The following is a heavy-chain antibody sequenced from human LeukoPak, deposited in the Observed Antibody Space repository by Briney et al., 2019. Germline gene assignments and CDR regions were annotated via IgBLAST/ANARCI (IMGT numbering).Heavy chain of an antibody. CDR3: ARDSLYYDFWSGYYIRGSRYYYGMDV. CDR1: GRPNSSYH. V-gene: IGHV4-4*07. J-gene: IGHJ6*02. Sequence: SETLSLTCTVSGRPNSSYHWRWLRQPAGEGPEWIGHIYTCGSNNYNPSIKSRVTMSVDTSKNQFSLKLSCVTAADTAVYYCARDSLYYDFWSGYYIRGSRYYYGMDVWGQGTTVTVSS. CDR2: IYTCGSN. D-gene: IGHD3-3*01.